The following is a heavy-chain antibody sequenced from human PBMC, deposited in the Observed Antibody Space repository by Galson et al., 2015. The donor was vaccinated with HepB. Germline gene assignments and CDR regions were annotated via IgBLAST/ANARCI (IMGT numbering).Heavy chain of an antibody. D-gene: IGHD4-17*01. CDR3: ARRGSAYGLFDY. V-gene: IGHV5-10-1*01. CDR1: GYSFTNYW. CDR2: IDPSDFYT. J-gene: IGHJ4*02. Sequence: QSGAEVKKPGESLRISCKGSGYSFTNYWISWVRQMPGKGLEWMGRIDPSDFYTNYSPSFQGHVTISADKSISTAYLQWSSLKASDTAMYYCARRGSAYGLFDYWGQGTLVTVSS.